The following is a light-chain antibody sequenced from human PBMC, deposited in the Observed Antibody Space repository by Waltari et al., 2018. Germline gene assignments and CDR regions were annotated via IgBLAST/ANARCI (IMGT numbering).Light chain of an antibody. Sequence: EILLTQSPATLSLSPGERVTLSCRASQSVGSYLAWYQQKPGQAPRPLIYDASNRATGVPARFSGSGSGTDFTLTISSLKPEDFAVYYCHQGNNWPDTFGQGTRLEIK. CDR2: DAS. CDR1: QSVGSY. J-gene: IGKJ5*01. CDR3: HQGNNWPDT. V-gene: IGKV3-11*01.